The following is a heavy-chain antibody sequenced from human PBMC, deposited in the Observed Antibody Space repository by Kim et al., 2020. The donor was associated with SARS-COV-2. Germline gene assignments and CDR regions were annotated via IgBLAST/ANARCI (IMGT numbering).Heavy chain of an antibody. J-gene: IGHJ6*02. V-gene: IGHV3-30*18. D-gene: IGHD3-10*01. CDR1: GFTFSSYG. CDR3: AKEFLFGDHYYYGMDV. Sequence: GGSLRLSCAASGFTFSSYGMHWVRQAPGKGLEWVAVISYDGSNKYYADSVKGRFTISRDNSKNTLYLQMNSLRAEDTAVYYCAKEFLFGDHYYYGMDVWGQGTTVTVSS. CDR2: ISYDGSNK.